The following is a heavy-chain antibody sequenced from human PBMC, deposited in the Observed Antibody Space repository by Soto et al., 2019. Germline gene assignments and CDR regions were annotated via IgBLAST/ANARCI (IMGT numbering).Heavy chain of an antibody. V-gene: IGHV1-24*01. CDR1: GYTLTELS. Sequence: ASVKVSFKVSGYTLTELSMHWVRQAPGKGLEWMGGFDPEDGETIYAQKFQGRVTMTEDTSTDTAYMELSSLRSEDTAVYYCATIRRIAVAGPLAFDIWGQGTMVTVSS. D-gene: IGHD6-19*01. J-gene: IGHJ3*02. CDR2: FDPEDGET. CDR3: ATIRRIAVAGPLAFDI.